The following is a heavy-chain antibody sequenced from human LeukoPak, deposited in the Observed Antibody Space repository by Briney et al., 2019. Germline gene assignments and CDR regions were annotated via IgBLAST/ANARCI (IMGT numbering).Heavy chain of an antibody. CDR3: ARFGGSGWYNRWLWNYYYYMDV. J-gene: IGHJ6*03. Sequence: SQTLSLTCAISGDSVSSNSAAWNWIRQSPSRGLEWLGRTYYRSKWYNDYAVSVKSRITINPDTSKNQFSLQLNSVTPEDTAVYYCARFGGSGWYNRWLWNYYYYMDVWGKGTTVTISS. D-gene: IGHD6-19*01. CDR2: TYYRSKWYN. V-gene: IGHV6-1*01. CDR1: GDSVSSNSAA.